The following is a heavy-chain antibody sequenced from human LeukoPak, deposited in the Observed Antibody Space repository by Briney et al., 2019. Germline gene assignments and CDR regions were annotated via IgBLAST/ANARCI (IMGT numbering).Heavy chain of an antibody. CDR2: NYYSGST. Sequence: SETLSLTCTVSGASISNYYWTWIRQPPGKGLEWIGYNYYSGSTDSKPSPTSRVTISVDTCKNPFSLKLSSVTPADTAVYYCASRYGSGSYGFDFWGQGTPVTVSS. D-gene: IGHD3-10*01. V-gene: IGHV4-59*01. CDR1: GASISNYY. J-gene: IGHJ4*02. CDR3: ASRYGSGSYGFDF.